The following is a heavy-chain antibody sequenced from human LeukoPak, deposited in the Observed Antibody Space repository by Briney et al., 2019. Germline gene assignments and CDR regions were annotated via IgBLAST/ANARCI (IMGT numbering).Heavy chain of an antibody. Sequence: SVKVSCKASGGTFSSYAISWVRQAPGQGLEWMGRIIPILGIANYAQKFQGRVTITADKSTSTAYMELSSLRSEDTAVYYCARGYPKPYNFDYWGQGTLVTVSS. D-gene: IGHD1-26*01. CDR3: ARGYPKPYNFDY. V-gene: IGHV1-69*04. CDR2: IIPILGIA. J-gene: IGHJ4*02. CDR1: GGTFSSYA.